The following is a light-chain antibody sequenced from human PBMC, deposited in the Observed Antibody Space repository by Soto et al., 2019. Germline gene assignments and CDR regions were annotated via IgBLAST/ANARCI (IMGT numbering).Light chain of an antibody. CDR2: GAS. V-gene: IGKV3-20*01. Sequence: SQSPATLSATPGERVTLSCRATQSVTYNLAWYQQKPGQAPRLLIYGASTRPAGIPARFSGRGSGTDFTLTISRLEPEDFAVYYCQQYGSSGTFGQGTMVDI. J-gene: IGKJ1*01. CDR1: QSVTYN. CDR3: QQYGSSGT.